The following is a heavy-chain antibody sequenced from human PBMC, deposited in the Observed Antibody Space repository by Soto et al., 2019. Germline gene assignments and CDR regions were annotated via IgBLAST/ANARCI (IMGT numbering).Heavy chain of an antibody. Sequence: SETLSLTCTVSGGSISSIIFSWGWVRQPPGKGLEWIGAIYNTGRTSYNPSLKSRVTISVDMSKNQFSLELTSVTAADTAVYHCVRYDTWGQGTLVTVSS. V-gene: IGHV4-39*01. CDR3: VRYDT. J-gene: IGHJ5*02. CDR2: IYNTGRT. CDR1: GGSISSIIFS.